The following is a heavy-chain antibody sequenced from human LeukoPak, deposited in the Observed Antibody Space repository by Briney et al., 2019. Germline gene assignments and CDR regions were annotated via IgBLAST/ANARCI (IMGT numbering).Heavy chain of an antibody. Sequence: PGGSLRLSCAASGFTFSAFILSWVRQAPGKGLEWVSSISSRSNYIYYANSVKGRFTISRDSAGYFATNSLYLQMNSLRAEDTAMYFCAKRGVVIRVILVGFHKEAYYFDSWGQGALVTVSS. D-gene: IGHD3-22*01. CDR3: AKRGVVIRVILVGFHKEAYYFDS. J-gene: IGHJ4*02. V-gene: IGHV3-21*04. CDR2: ISSRSNYI. CDR1: GFTFSAFI.